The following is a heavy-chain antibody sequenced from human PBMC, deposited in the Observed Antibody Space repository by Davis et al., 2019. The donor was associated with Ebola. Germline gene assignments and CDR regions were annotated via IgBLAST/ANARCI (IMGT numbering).Heavy chain of an antibody. J-gene: IGHJ4*02. CDR1: GGTFSSYA. CDR3: ARDRDVDTATLEG. D-gene: IGHD5-18*01. V-gene: IGHV1-69*04. Sequence: SVKVSCKASGGTFSSYAISWVRQAPGQGLEWMGRIIPILGIANYAQKFQGRVTITADKSTSTAYMELSSLRSEDTAVYYCARDRDVDTATLEGWGQGTLVTVSS. CDR2: IIPILGIA.